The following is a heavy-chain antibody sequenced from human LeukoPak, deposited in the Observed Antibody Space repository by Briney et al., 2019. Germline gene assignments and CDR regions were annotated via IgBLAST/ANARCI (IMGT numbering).Heavy chain of an antibody. V-gene: IGHV3-74*01. D-gene: IGHD1-14*01. CDR2: VISEGSRT. Sequence: GGSLRLSCAASGFTLSIYWMHWVRQAPGKGLVWVARVISEGSRTTYADSVKGRFTISRDNAKNILYLQMHGLRAEDTAVYYCARDAPTGRTKFEHWGQGTLVTVSS. CDR1: GFTLSIYW. CDR3: ARDAPTGRTKFEH. J-gene: IGHJ1*01.